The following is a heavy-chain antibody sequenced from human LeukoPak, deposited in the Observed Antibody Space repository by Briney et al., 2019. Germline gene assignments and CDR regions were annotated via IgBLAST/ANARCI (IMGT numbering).Heavy chain of an antibody. CDR2: IKQDGSEK. D-gene: IGHD3-9*01. V-gene: IGHV3-7*01. J-gene: IGHJ6*03. CDR3: ARVDFNFDWFRGPLHYYYMDV. Sequence: GGSLRLSCAASGFTFSNYWMSWVRQAPWKGLEWVANIKQDGSEKYYVDSVKGRFTISRDNAKNSLYLQMNSLRAEDTAVYYCARVDFNFDWFRGPLHYYYMDVWGKGTTVTVSS. CDR1: GFTFSNYW.